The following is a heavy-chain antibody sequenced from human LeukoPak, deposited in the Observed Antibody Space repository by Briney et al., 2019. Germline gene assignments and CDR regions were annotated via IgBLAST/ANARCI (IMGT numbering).Heavy chain of an antibody. D-gene: IGHD3-3*01. V-gene: IGHV4-34*01. CDR2: INHSGST. CDR1: GGSFSGYY. CDR3: ARATGMITIFGVVIGREKGYYFDY. Sequence: SETLSLTRAVYGGSFSGYYWSWIRQPPGKGLEWIGEINHSGSTNYNPSLKSRVTISVDTSKNQFSLKLSSVTAADTAVYYCARATGMITIFGVVIGREKGYYFDYWGQGTLVTVSS. J-gene: IGHJ4*02.